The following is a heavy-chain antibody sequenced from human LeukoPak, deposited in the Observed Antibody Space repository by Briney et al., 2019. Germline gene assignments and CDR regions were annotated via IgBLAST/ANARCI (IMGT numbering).Heavy chain of an antibody. CDR2: MNPSNGNT. D-gene: IGHD3-10*01. V-gene: IGHV1-8*01. CDR1: GYSLTSYD. Sequence: HGASVNVSCKASGYSLTSYDVNWVRQATGQGLEWMGWMNPSNGNTGYAQKFQGRVTMTRNTSINTAYMELSSLTSEDTAVYYCTKGSNSESYRDSWGQGTLVTVSS. CDR3: TKGSNSESYRDS. J-gene: IGHJ4*02.